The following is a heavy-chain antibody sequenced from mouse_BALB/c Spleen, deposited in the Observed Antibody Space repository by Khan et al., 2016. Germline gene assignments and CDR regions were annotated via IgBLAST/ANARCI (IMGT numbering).Heavy chain of an antibody. CDR2: IRGKANNHAT. Sequence: EVKLEESGGDLVQPGGSMKLSCAASGFTPSDAWMDRVRQPPEKGPARAAEIRGKANNHATYYAEPAKGRTTIPREDSNSSVYLQMNSTRAEEPGIYDCTKRYYYSAMDYWGQGTSVTVSS. V-gene: IGHV6-6*01. CDR1: GFTPSDAW. D-gene: IGHD1-1*01. J-gene: IGHJ4*01. CDR3: TKRYYYSAMDY.